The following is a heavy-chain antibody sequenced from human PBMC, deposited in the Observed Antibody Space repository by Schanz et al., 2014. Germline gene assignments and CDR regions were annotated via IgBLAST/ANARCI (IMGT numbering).Heavy chain of an antibody. CDR1: GYTFTSYG. CDR3: ARGLGDERWLDLNEAFDI. V-gene: IGHV1-69*04. D-gene: IGHD6-19*01. J-gene: IGHJ3*02. CDR2: IIPILDKT. Sequence: QGQLVQSGAEVKKPGASVKVSCKASGYTFTSYGITWVRQAPGQGLEWMGRIIPILDKTNYAQKFQGRVTMTADKSTSTAYMELSSLRSEDTAVYYCARGLGDERWLDLNEAFDIWGQGTIVTVSS.